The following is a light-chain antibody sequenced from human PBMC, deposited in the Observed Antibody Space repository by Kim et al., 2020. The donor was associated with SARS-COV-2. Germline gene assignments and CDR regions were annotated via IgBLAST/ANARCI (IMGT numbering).Light chain of an antibody. J-gene: IGLJ2*01. CDR2: DVS. Sequence: QSITISCTGTSSDVGGYNYVSWYQQHPGKAPKLMIYDVSNRPSGVSNRFSGSKSGNTASLTISGLQAEDEADYYCSSYTSRSTLVVFGGGTQLTVL. CDR1: SSDVGGYNY. V-gene: IGLV2-14*03. CDR3: SSYTSRSTLVV.